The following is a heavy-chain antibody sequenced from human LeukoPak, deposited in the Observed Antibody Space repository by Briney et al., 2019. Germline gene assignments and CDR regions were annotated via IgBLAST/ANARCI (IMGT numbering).Heavy chain of an antibody. CDR3: ASATGDKGGYFDS. V-gene: IGHV3-7*01. J-gene: IGHJ4*02. CDR2: IRYDGSET. D-gene: IGHD7-27*01. Sequence: GGSLRLSCAASGCNFGGYWMSWVRHAPGKGLERVANIRYDGSETFYGDSVKGRFTVSRDNAKNSLYLQMNSLRVEDTGVYYCASATGDKGGYFDSWGQGAQVTVSS. CDR1: GCNFGGYW.